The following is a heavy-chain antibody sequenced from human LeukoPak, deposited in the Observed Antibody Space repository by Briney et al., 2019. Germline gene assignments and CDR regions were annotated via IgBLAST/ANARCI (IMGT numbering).Heavy chain of an antibody. J-gene: IGHJ6*03. CDR2: IRSKAYGGTT. CDR1: GFTFGDYA. CDR3: ARQEKYCSSTSCYPYYYYYYMDV. V-gene: IGHV3-49*03. D-gene: IGHD2-2*01. Sequence: GGSLRLSCTASGFTFGDYAMSWFRQAPGKGLEWVGFIRSKAYGGTTEYAASVKGRFTISRDDSKSIAYLQMNSLKTEDTAVYYCARQEKYCSSTSCYPYYYYYYMDVWGKGTTVTVSS.